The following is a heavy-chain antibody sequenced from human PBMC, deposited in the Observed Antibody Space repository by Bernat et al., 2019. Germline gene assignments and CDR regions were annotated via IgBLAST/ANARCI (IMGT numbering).Heavy chain of an antibody. Sequence: EVQVLESGGGLVQPGESLRLSCGASGFTFRNYAMSWVRQAPGKGLGWVSGINNSGGTTYSADSVTGPFTISRDNSKNTLYLQMNSLRAEDTAVYYCAKGGPGALNPMNYNFDYWGQGTLVTVSS. CDR2: INNSGGTT. J-gene: IGHJ4*02. V-gene: IGHV3-23*01. CDR3: AKGGPGALNPMNYNFDY. D-gene: IGHD1-7*01. CDR1: GFTFRNYA.